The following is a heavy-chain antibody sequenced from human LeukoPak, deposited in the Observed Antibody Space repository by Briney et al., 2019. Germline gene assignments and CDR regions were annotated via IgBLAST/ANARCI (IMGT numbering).Heavy chain of an antibody. V-gene: IGHV1-2*02. Sequence: ASVKVSCKASGGTFSSYAISWVRQAPGQGLEWMGWINPNSGGTNYAQKFQGRVTMTRDTSISTAYMELSRLRSDDTAVYYCARDSIVAVADYWGQGTLVTVSS. CDR3: ARDSIVAVADY. D-gene: IGHD6-19*01. CDR2: INPNSGGT. CDR1: GGTFSSYA. J-gene: IGHJ4*02.